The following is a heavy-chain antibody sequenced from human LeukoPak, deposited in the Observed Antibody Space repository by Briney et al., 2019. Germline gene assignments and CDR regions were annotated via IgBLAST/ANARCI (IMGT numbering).Heavy chain of an antibody. V-gene: IGHV4-59*12. CDR1: GGSITTFY. D-gene: IGHD6-19*01. CDR2: IYNSGST. Sequence: SETLSLTCTVSGGSITTFYWSWIRQPPGKGLEWIGYIYNSGSTNYNPSLKSRVTISVDTSKNQVSLKLSSVTAADTAVYYCARDSEYSSGYYYYMDVWGKGTTVTVSS. J-gene: IGHJ6*03. CDR3: ARDSEYSSGYYYYMDV.